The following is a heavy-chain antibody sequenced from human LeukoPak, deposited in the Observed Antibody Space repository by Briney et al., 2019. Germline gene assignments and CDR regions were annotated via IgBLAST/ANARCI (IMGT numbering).Heavy chain of an antibody. V-gene: IGHV1-69*06. J-gene: IGHJ3*02. CDR1: GGTFSSYA. Sequence: GASVKVSCKASGGTFSSYAISWVRQAPGQGLEWMGGIIPIFGTANYAQKFQGRVTITADKSTSTAYMELSSLRSEDTAVYYCARERVENYYDSSGYYWNAFDIWGQGTMVTVSS. CDR2: IIPIFGTA. D-gene: IGHD3-22*01. CDR3: ARERVENYYDSSGYYWNAFDI.